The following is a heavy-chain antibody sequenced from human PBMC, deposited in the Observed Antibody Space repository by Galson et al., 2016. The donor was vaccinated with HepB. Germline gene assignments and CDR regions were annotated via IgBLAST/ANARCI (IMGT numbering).Heavy chain of an antibody. CDR3: ARPYYYHSGSYRD. V-gene: IGHV5-10-1*01. CDR2: IDPSDSYT. Sequence: QSGAEVKKPGESLRISCQGFGFNFNSYWISWVRQRPGKGLEWMGRIDPSDSYTSDRPSIEGHVTISVDKSISTVYLQWSSLKASDTAMYYCARPYYYHSGSYRDWGQGTLVTVSS. D-gene: IGHD3-10*01. CDR1: GFNFNSYW. J-gene: IGHJ4*02.